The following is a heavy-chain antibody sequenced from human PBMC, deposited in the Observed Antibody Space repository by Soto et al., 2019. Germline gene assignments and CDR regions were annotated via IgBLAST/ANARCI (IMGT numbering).Heavy chain of an antibody. Sequence: EVQLVESGGGIVQPGGSLRLSCAASGFTFSSYWMHWVRQAPGKGLVWVSRINSDGSRTSYADSAKGRFTISRDNAKNTVYLPMNSVRGGDRAVYYCARGDGDYYGGNGYLGRHWGQGTLVTVSS. J-gene: IGHJ4*02. V-gene: IGHV3-74*01. D-gene: IGHD3-10*01. CDR2: INSDGSRT. CDR1: GFTFSSYW. CDR3: ARGDGDYYGGNGYLGRH.